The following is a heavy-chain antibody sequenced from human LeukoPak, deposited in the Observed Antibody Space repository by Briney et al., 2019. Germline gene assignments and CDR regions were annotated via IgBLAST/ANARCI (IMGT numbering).Heavy chain of an antibody. V-gene: IGHV3-23*01. Sequence: GGSLRLSRAASVFTFSNYSMSWVRQAPGKGREWVSTISGTGGNTYYADSVKGRFTISRDNSKNTLFLQFNSLGADDTAVYYCAKGRGTTVTAAANYWGQGTLVTVSS. CDR1: VFTFSNYS. CDR2: ISGTGGNT. J-gene: IGHJ4*02. CDR3: AKGRGTTVTAAANY. D-gene: IGHD4-17*01.